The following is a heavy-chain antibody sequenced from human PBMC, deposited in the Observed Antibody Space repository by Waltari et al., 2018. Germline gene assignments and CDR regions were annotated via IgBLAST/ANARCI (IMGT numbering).Heavy chain of an antibody. CDR3: ATYIGASVGTAAFDV. D-gene: IGHD5-12*01. J-gene: IGHJ3*01. Sequence: QLQLQESGPGLVKPSETLSLTCSVTGGPITSRCHHWGWLRQPPGQGLEWIGTMSYSGATYSSPSLKSRVTISRDTSKNQLSLKLGSVTAADTAVYYCATYIGASVGTAAFDVWGQGTMVTVSS. CDR1: GGPITSRCHH. V-gene: IGHV4-39*01. CDR2: MSYSGAT.